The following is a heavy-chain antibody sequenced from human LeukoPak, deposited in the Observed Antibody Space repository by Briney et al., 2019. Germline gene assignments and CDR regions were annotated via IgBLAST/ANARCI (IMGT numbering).Heavy chain of an antibody. Sequence: VASVKVSCKASGYTFTSYGISWVRQAPGQGLEWMGWISAYNGNTNYAQKLQGRVTMTTDTSTSTAYMELRSLRSDDTAVYYCARDYYGSGIYRWAYYYYYGMDVWGQGTTVTVSS. CDR1: GYTFTSYG. CDR2: ISAYNGNT. CDR3: ARDYYGSGIYRWAYYYYYGMDV. D-gene: IGHD3-10*01. J-gene: IGHJ6*02. V-gene: IGHV1-18*01.